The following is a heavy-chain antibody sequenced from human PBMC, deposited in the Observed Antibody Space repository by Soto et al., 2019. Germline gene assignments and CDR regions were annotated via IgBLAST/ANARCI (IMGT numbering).Heavy chain of an antibody. CDR1: GFTFSSYG. CDR2: ISYDGSNK. J-gene: IGHJ4*02. D-gene: IGHD2-8*02. V-gene: IGHV3-30*18. Sequence: GGSLRLSCAASGFTFSSYGMHWVRQAPGKGLEWVAVISYDGSNKYYADPVKGRFTISRDNSKNTLYLQMNSLRAEDTAVYYCAKDRKRQCGECYSPGSYWGQGTLVTVSS. CDR3: AKDRKRQCGECYSPGSY.